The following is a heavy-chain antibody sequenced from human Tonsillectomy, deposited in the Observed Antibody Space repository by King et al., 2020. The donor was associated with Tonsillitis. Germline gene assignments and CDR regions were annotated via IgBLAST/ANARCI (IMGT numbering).Heavy chain of an antibody. CDR1: GGSISSGSYY. J-gene: IGHJ3*02. CDR2: IYTSGST. CDR3: ARESSVIDAFDI. V-gene: IGHV4-61*02. Sequence: QLQESGPGLVKPSQTLSLTCTVSGGSISSGSYYWSWIRQPAGQGLEWIGRIYTSGSTNYNPSLKSRVTMSVDTSKNQFSLKLSSVTAADTAVYYCARESSVIDAFDIWGQGTMVTVSS. D-gene: IGHD2-21*01.